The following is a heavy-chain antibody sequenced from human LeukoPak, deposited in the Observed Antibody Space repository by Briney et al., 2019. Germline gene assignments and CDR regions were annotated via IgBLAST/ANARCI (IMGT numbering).Heavy chain of an antibody. CDR1: GYTFSGYS. D-gene: IGHD4-17*01. V-gene: IGHV3-21*04. CDR3: VPQESTVASFDY. CDR2: ISNTGSYT. J-gene: IGHJ4*02. Sequence: GGSLRLSCAASGYTFSGYSLTWVRQAPGKGLEWVSSISNTGSYTYYLDSVKGRFTISRDNSKNTLYLQMNSLRAEDTAVYYCVPQESTVASFDYWGQGTLVTVSS.